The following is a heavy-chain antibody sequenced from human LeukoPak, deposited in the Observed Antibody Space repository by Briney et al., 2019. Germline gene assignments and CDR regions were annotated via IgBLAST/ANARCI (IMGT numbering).Heavy chain of an antibody. D-gene: IGHD6-13*01. CDR3: ARGPKQGTAATGHFDY. CDR2: IYYSGST. Sequence: PSETLSLTCTVSGGSISSYYWSWIRQPPGKGLEWIGYIYYSGSTNYNPSLKSRVTISIDASKNQFSLKVYSVTAADTAVYFCARGPKQGTAATGHFDYWGQGALITVSS. CDR1: GGSISSYY. V-gene: IGHV4-59*01. J-gene: IGHJ4*02.